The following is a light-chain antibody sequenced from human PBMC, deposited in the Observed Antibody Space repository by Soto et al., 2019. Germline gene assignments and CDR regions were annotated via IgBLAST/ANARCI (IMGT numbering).Light chain of an antibody. CDR1: RRFRGL. Sequence: EVVLTQSPVTLSLSPSARSXGYRRASRRFRGLLAWYQQKPGQAPRLLIYDAYNRATSIPPRFSGSGSGTDFTLTISSLEPEDSAVYYCQQRHVWPITFGQGTRLEIK. CDR2: DAY. V-gene: IGKV3-11*01. J-gene: IGKJ5*01. CDR3: QQRHVWPIT.